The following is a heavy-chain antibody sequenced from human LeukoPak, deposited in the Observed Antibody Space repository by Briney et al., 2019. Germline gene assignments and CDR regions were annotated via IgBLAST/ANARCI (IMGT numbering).Heavy chain of an antibody. D-gene: IGHD4-17*01. CDR3: AKDIRAYYYYYYMDV. Sequence: GGSLRLSCAASGFTFDDHAMHWVRQAPGKGLEWVSGISWNSGSIGYADSVKGRFTISRDNAKNSLYLQMNSLRAEDMALYYCAKDIRAYYYYYYMDVWGKGTTVTVSS. CDR2: ISWNSGSI. J-gene: IGHJ6*03. V-gene: IGHV3-9*03. CDR1: GFTFDDHA.